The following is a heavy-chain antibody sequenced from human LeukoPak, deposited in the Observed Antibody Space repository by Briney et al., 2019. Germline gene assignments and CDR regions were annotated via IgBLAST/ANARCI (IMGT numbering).Heavy chain of an antibody. V-gene: IGHV3-11*04. CDR2: ISSSGSTI. J-gene: IGHJ4*02. CDR1: GFTFSDYY. CDR3: ARDEAAALDY. Sequence: GGSLRLSCAASGFTFSDYYMSGVREAPGKGREWVSYISSSGSTIYYADSVKGRFTISRDNAKNSLYLQMNSLRAEDTAVYYCARDEAAALDYWGQGTLVTVSS. D-gene: IGHD6-13*01.